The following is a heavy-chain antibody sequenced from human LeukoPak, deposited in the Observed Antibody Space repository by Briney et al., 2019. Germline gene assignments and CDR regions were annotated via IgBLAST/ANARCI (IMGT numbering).Heavy chain of an antibody. CDR2: ISYDGSTK. CDR3: ARGDILTGPYYFDY. D-gene: IGHD3-9*01. CDR1: GFTFSSYA. V-gene: IGHV3-30-3*01. Sequence: SGGSLRLSCAASGFTFSSYAMRWVRQGPGKGLEWVAVISYDGSTKYYADSVKGRFTISRDNSKNTLYLQINSLRPEDTAVYYCARGDILTGPYYFDYWGQGILVTVSS. J-gene: IGHJ4*02.